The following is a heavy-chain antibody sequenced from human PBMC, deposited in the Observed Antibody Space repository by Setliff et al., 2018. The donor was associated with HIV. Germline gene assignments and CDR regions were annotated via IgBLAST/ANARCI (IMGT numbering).Heavy chain of an antibody. CDR3: ARDRVGAFDY. CDR1: GFPFSAYN. Sequence: GESLRLSCAAAGFPFSAYNIHWVRQAPGKGLEWVASISSDRGHTNYADSVKGRFTISRDNAKNSLYLQMNSLRVEDTSVYYCARDRVGAFDYWGQGTLVTVSS. J-gene: IGHJ4*02. D-gene: IGHD1-26*01. CDR2: ISSDRGHT. V-gene: IGHV3-21*01.